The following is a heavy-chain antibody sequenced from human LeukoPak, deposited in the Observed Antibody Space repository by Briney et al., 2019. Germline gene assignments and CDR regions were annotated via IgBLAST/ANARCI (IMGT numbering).Heavy chain of an antibody. Sequence: ASVKVSCKASGYTFTGYYMHWVRQAPAQGLEWMGWINPNSGGTNYAQKFQGRGTMTRDTSISTAYMEVSRLRSDDTAVYYCARARGIAARPAYYYYMDVWGKGTTVTVSS. D-gene: IGHD6-6*01. CDR3: ARARGIAARPAYYYYMDV. CDR2: INPNSGGT. CDR1: GYTFTGYY. J-gene: IGHJ6*03. V-gene: IGHV1-2*02.